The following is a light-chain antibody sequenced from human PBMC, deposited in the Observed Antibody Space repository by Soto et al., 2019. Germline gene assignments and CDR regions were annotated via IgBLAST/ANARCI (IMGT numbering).Light chain of an antibody. J-gene: IGKJ2*01. CDR3: QQYNSYPKT. Sequence: DVQMTQPPSTLSASIGDTVTITCRASQSIDGWLAWSQQKPGRPPKLLIYRASILENGVPSRFSGRGSGTEFTLTISGLRPDDLGTYFCQQYNSYPKTFGEGTKVDIK. V-gene: IGKV1-5*03. CDR2: RAS. CDR1: QSIDGW.